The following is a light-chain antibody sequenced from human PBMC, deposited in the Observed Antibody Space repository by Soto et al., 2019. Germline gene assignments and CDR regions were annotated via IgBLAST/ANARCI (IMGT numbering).Light chain of an antibody. J-gene: IGKJ4*01. CDR2: LGS. Sequence: DIVMTQTPLSLSVTPGEPASISCRSSQSLLHSNGYNYLDWYLQKPGQSPQLLIYLGSNRASGVPDRFSGSGSGTDFTLKIGRVEAEDVGVFYCMQTLQTPLTFGGGTKVDIK. CDR1: QSLLHSNGYNY. CDR3: MQTLQTPLT. V-gene: IGKV2-28*01.